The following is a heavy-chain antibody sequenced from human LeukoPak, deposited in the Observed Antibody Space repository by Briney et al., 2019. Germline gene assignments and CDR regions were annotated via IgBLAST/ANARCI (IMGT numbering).Heavy chain of an antibody. CDR3: AKGAYDYIEIAYFDY. Sequence: GGSLRLPCVASGFSFNNYAMNWVRQAPGKGLEWVSLIIGSSGSTFYADSVKGRFTISRDKSKNTLYLQMNSLRAEDTAVYYCAKGAYDYIEIAYFDYWGQGSLVTVSS. CDR2: IIGSSGST. V-gene: IGHV3-23*01. CDR1: GFSFNNYA. J-gene: IGHJ4*02. D-gene: IGHD5-12*01.